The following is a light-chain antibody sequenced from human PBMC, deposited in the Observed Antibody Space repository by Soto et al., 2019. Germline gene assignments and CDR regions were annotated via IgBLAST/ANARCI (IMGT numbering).Light chain of an antibody. CDR1: SSDVGGYNY. V-gene: IGLV2-14*01. CDR3: SSYTSSSTLEV. Sequence: QSALTQPASVSGSPGQSITICCTGTSSDVGGYNYVSWYQQHPGKAPKLMIYDVSNRPSGVSNRFSGSKSGNRASLTISGLQAEDEADYYCSSYTSSSTLEVFGTGTKLTVL. J-gene: IGLJ1*01. CDR2: DVS.